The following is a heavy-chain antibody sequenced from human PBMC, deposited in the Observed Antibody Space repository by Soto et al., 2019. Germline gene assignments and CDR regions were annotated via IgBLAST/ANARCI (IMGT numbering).Heavy chain of an antibody. J-gene: IGHJ5*02. CDR1: GFTFSSYG. Sequence: GALRLSCAASGFTFSSYGMHWVRQAPGKGLEWVAVISYDGSNKYYADSVKGRFTISRDNSKNTLYLQMNSLRAEDTAVYYCAKDRQQLAVFDPWGQGTLVTVSS. D-gene: IGHD6-13*01. CDR3: AKDRQQLAVFDP. CDR2: ISYDGSNK. V-gene: IGHV3-30*18.